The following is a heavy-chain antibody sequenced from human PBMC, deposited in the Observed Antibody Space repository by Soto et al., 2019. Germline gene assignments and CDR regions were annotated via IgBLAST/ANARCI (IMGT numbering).Heavy chain of an antibody. V-gene: IGHV1-2*02. CDR3: ARGTPSDSAFDY. CDR1: GYTFTGYY. CDR2: INPQSGVT. Sequence: ASVKVSCKASGYTFTGYYLHWVRQAPGQGLEWMGWINPQSGVTKSAQQFQGRVTMTRDTSITTAYMEVTSLRSDDTAVFYCARGTPSDSAFDYWGHGNLVTVSS. J-gene: IGHJ4*01.